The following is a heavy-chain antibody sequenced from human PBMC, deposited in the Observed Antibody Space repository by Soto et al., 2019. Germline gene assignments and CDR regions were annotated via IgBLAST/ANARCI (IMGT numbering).Heavy chain of an antibody. J-gene: IGHJ5*02. CDR1: GDSVSKYY. Sequence: SETLSLTCTVSGDSVSKYYWNWIRQPAGKGLEWIGRIYTTRSPNYNPSLKSRVTMSVDTSKNQFSLKLNLSSVTAADTAVYYCARSPAYGDYANLDTWGQGTLVTVS. V-gene: IGHV4-4*07. CDR3: ARSPAYGDYANLDT. D-gene: IGHD4-17*01. CDR2: IYTTRSP.